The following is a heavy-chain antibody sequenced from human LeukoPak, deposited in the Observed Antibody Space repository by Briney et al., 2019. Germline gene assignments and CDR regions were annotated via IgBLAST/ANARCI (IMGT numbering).Heavy chain of an antibody. CDR3: AGAGPEADDYGDYRYYYYMDV. V-gene: IGHV1-8*03. Sequence: GASVKVSCKASGYTFTSYDINWVRQATGQGLEWMGWMNPNSGNTGYAQKFQGRVTITRNTSISTAYMELSSLRSEDTAMYFCAGAGPEADDYGDYRYYYYMDVWGKGTTVTVSS. CDR1: GYTFTSYD. CDR2: MNPNSGNT. D-gene: IGHD4-17*01. J-gene: IGHJ6*03.